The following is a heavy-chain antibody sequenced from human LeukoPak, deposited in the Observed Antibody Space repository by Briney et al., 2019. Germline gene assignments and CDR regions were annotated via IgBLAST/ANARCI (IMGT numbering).Heavy chain of an antibody. CDR2: IYYSGSS. J-gene: IGHJ4*02. D-gene: IGHD3-22*01. CDR3: ARRLYDSSGYYLDY. V-gene: IGHV4-59*01. Sequence: SETLSLTCTVSGASISSSYWSWLRQPPGKGLEWIGYIYYSGSSSYNPSLKSRVTISVDTSKNQFSLKLSSVTAADTAIYYCARRLYDSSGYYLDYWGQGTLVTVSS. CDR1: GASISSSY.